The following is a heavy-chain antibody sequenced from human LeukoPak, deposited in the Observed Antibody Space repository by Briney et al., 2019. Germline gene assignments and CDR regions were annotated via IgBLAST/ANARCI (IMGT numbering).Heavy chain of an antibody. D-gene: IGHD1/OR15-1a*01. V-gene: IGHV4-34*01. Sequence: SETLSLTCNVSGGSFTNYYWSWIRQTPEKGLEWIGQINHSGDTGYNPSLRSRITLPVDRSKNQFSLKVTSVTAADTGVYYCARGPGTVGLSPWGQGTLVTVSS. CDR1: GGSFTNYY. CDR2: INHSGDT. J-gene: IGHJ5*02. CDR3: ARGPGTVGLSP.